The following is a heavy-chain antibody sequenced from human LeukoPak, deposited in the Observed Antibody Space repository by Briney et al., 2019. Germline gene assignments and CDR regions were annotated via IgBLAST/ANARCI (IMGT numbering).Heavy chain of an antibody. V-gene: IGHV4-31*01. CDR1: GGSISSGGYY. J-gene: IGHJ4*02. D-gene: IGHD4-17*01. Sequence: SQTLSLTCTVSGGSISSGGYYWRWIRQHPGKGLEWIGYIYYSGSTYYNPSLKSQVTISVDPSKNQFSLKLSSVTAADTSVYYFARGNPLTVADNINFDYWGQGTLVTVSS. CDR3: ARGNPLTVADNINFDY. CDR2: IYYSGST.